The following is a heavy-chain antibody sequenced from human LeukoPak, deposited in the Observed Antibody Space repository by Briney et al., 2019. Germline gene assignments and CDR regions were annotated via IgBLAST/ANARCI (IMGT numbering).Heavy chain of an antibody. J-gene: IGHJ5*02. V-gene: IGHV3-23*01. CDR3: ATMRGTTSNWFDP. Sequence: PGGSLRLSCAASGFTFSSYAMSWVRQAPGKGMDRVSAISGSGGSTYYADSVKGRFTISRDNSKNTLYLQMNSLRAEDTAVYYCATMRGTTSNWFDPWGQGTLVTVSS. CDR1: GFTFSSYA. D-gene: IGHD4-17*01. CDR2: ISGSGGST.